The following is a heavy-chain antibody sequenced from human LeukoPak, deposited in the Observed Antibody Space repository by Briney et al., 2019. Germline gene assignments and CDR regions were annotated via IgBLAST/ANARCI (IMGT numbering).Heavy chain of an antibody. D-gene: IGHD2-15*01. Sequence: GESLKISCKGSGYSFTSYWIGWVRQTPGKGLEWMGVIYPGDSRTRYNPSFEGQVTISADKSINTAYLQWSSLKASDTAMYYCTRGCSGGSCSRDAMDVWGQGTMVSVSS. V-gene: IGHV5-51*01. J-gene: IGHJ6*02. CDR3: TRGCSGGSCSRDAMDV. CDR1: GYSFTSYW. CDR2: IYPGDSRT.